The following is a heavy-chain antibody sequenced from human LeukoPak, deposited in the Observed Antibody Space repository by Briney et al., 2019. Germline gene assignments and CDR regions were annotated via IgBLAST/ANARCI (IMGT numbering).Heavy chain of an antibody. J-gene: IGHJ5*02. Sequence: GESLKISCQGSGYSFAKYWIGWVRPMPGKGLECMGIIYPGDSDTRYSPSFQGQVTISADKSISTAYLQWSSLKASDTAMYFCVRSHFSSSSNWFDPWGQGTLVTVSS. V-gene: IGHV5-51*01. CDR2: IYPGDSDT. CDR3: VRSHFSSSSNWFDP. D-gene: IGHD6-13*01. CDR1: GYSFAKYW.